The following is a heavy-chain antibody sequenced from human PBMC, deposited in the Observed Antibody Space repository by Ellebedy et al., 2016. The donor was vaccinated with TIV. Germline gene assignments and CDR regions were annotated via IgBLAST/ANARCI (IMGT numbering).Heavy chain of an antibody. CDR3: ARDEEGYRGYDEEGVFDY. Sequence: AASVKVSCKASGYTFTSYGISWVRQAPGQGLAWMGWISTHNGNTNYAQKFQGRLTMTIDTSTSTAYMDLRSLRSDDTAVFYCARDEEGYRGYDEEGVFDYWGQGTLVTVSS. CDR2: ISTHNGNT. V-gene: IGHV1-18*01. CDR1: GYTFTSYG. J-gene: IGHJ4*02. D-gene: IGHD5-12*01.